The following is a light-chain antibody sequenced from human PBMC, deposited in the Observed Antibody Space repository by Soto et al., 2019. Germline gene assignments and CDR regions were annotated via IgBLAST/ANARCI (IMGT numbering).Light chain of an antibody. J-gene: IGKJ1*01. Sequence: DIQMTQSPSTLSASVGDRVTITCRASQNINRWLAWYQQKPGKAPKLLIYDASSFESGVPSGFSGSGSGTEFILTISSLQPDDFATYYCQQYNTYPWTFGQGTKV. CDR1: QNINRW. CDR3: QQYNTYPWT. CDR2: DAS. V-gene: IGKV1-5*01.